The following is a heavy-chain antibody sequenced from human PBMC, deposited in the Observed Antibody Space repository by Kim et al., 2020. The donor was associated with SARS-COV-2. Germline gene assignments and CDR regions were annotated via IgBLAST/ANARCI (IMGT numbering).Heavy chain of an antibody. V-gene: IGHV3-23*01. CDR2: ISECGGRT. CDR3: AKDLGEGEAAGWFDP. J-gene: IGHJ5*02. CDR1: GFNFSNSH. D-gene: IGHD3-16*01. Sequence: GGSLRLSCADSGFNFSNSHMTWVRQAPGKGLEWVSSISECGGRTWYADFVTGRFTISRDNSKKILYLQMNSLSADDATLYYFAKDLGEGEAAGWFDPRV.